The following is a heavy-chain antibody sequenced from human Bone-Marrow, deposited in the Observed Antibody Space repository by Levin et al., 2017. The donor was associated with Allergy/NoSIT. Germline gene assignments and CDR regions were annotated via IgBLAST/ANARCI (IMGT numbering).Heavy chain of an antibody. J-gene: IGHJ6*02. D-gene: IGHD3-10*01. V-gene: IGHV3-30*18. CDR1: GFTFSSYG. Sequence: GGSLRLSCAASGFTFSSYGMHWVRQAPGKGLEWVAVISYDGSNKYYADSVKGRFTISRDNSKNTLYLQMNSLRAEDTTVYYCAKFMGYYYYYGMDVWGQGTTVTVSS. CDR2: ISYDGSNK. CDR3: AKFMGYYYYYGMDV.